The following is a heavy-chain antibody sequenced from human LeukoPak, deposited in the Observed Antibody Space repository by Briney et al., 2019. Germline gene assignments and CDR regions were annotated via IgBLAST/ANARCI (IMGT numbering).Heavy chain of an antibody. CDR2: IRYDENTK. V-gene: IGHV3-30*02. J-gene: IGHJ4*02. D-gene: IGHD6-13*01. CDR1: GFTFSDYG. Sequence: GGSLRLSCAASGFTFSDYGMHWVRQAPGKGLEWVAFIRYDENTKYYADSVKGRFTISRDNSKNTLFLQMNSLRPDDTALYYCANEIGAAAGRGFDYWGQGTLVTVSS. CDR3: ANEIGAAAGRGFDY.